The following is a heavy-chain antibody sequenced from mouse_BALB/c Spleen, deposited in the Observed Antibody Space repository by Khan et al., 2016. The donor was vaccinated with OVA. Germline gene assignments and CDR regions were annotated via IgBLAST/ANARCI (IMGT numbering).Heavy chain of an antibody. CDR2: INPHIGET. V-gene: IGHV1-20*02. CDR3: ARIYGSDFDY. D-gene: IGHD1-1*01. J-gene: IGHJ2*01. CDR1: GYSFTGYF. Sequence: VQLQQSGPELVKPGASVKISCKASGYSFTGYFMNWVMQSHGKSLEWIGRINPHIGETFYNPKFKGKATLTVDESSSTAHMELRSLASEDSAVYYCARIYGSDFDYWGQGTTLTVSS.